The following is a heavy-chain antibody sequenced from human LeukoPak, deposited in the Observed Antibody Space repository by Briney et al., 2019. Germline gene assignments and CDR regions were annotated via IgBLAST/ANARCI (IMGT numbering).Heavy chain of an antibody. CDR3: ARTDTGIFGMLIGAFDI. CDR1: GFTFSSYW. D-gene: IGHD3-3*01. J-gene: IGHJ3*02. Sequence: HPGGSLRLSCAASGFTFSSYWMHWVRQAPGKGLVWVSRINSDGSSTSYADSVKGRFTISRDNAKNSLYLQMNSLRAEDTALYYCARTDTGIFGMLIGAFDIWGQGTMVTVSS. CDR2: INSDGSST. V-gene: IGHV3-74*01.